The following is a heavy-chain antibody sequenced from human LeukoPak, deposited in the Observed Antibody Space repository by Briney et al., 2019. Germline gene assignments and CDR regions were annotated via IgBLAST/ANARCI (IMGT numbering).Heavy chain of an antibody. CDR1: GFSFSSYG. D-gene: IGHD7-27*01. CDR3: ATTGY. Sequence: PGGSLRLACAASGFSFSSYGMHWVRQAPGKGLEWVAVIWYDGSNKYYAESVKGRFTISRDNSKNTLYLQMNSLRAEDTAVYYCATTGYWGQGTLVTVSS. J-gene: IGHJ4*02. V-gene: IGHV3-33*01. CDR2: IWYDGSNK.